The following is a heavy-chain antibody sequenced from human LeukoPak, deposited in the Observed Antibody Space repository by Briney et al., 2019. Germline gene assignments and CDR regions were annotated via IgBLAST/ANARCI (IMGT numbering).Heavy chain of an antibody. CDR1: GGTFSSYA. CDR3: ARTSIAAEFEYFQH. V-gene: IGHV1-69*04. CDR2: IIPILGIA. D-gene: IGHD6-25*01. Sequence: SVKVSCKASGGTFSSYAISWVRQAPGQGLEWMGRIIPILGIANYAQKFQGRVTITAGKSTSTAYMELSSLRSEDTAVYYCARTSIAAEFEYFQHWGQGTLVTVSS. J-gene: IGHJ1*01.